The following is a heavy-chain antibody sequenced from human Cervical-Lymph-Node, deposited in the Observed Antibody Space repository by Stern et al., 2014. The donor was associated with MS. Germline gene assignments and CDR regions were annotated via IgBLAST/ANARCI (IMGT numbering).Heavy chain of an antibody. J-gene: IGHJ6*02. CDR1: GFSLISSGMS. CDR2: ICWGDDK. Sequence: ESGPALVKPTQTLTLTCTFSGFSLISSGMSVSWIRQPPGKALEWLARICWGDDKFYSTSLRTRLTIAKDTSKNQVVLTMTNVDPVDTATYYCARTNVPHSPGFTFSYYYYAMDVWGQGTTVTVSS. D-gene: IGHD2-21*01. V-gene: IGHV2-70*17. CDR3: ARTNVPHSPGFTFSYYYYAMDV.